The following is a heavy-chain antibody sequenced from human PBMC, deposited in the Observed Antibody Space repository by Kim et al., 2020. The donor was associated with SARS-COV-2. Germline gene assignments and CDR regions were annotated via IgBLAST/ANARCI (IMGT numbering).Heavy chain of an antibody. CDR2: IYYSGST. V-gene: IGHV4-59*08. D-gene: IGHD1-26*01. Sequence: SETLPLTCTVSGGSITSDNWSWIRQSPGKGLEWIAYIYYSGSTNYNPSFNSRVSISMDTSKNQFSLRLTSVTAADTAVYYCARHSTVYSTFDYWGQGILV. J-gene: IGHJ4*02. CDR1: GGSITSDN. CDR3: ARHSTVYSTFDY.